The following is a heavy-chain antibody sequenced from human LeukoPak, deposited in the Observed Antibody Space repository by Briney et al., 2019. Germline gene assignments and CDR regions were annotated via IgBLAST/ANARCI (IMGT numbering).Heavy chain of an antibody. CDR3: ARDLDYYGSGSYYLLDY. Sequence: ASVKVSRKASGYTFAGYYMHWVRQAPGQGLEWMGWINPNSGGTNYAQKFQGRVTMTRDTSISTVYMELSRLRSDDTAIYYCARDLDYYGSGSYYLLDYWGQGTLVTVSS. CDR1: GYTFAGYY. J-gene: IGHJ4*02. D-gene: IGHD3-10*01. CDR2: INPNSGGT. V-gene: IGHV1-2*02.